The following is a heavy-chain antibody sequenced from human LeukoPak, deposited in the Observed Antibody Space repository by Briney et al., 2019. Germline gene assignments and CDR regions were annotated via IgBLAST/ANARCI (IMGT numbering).Heavy chain of an antibody. Sequence: SETLSLTCTVSGGSISSYYWSWIRQPPGKGLEWIGYIYYSGSTNYNPSLKSRVTISVDTSKNQFSLKLSSVTAADTAVYYCARVATPASALVWGSYRYAYAFDIWGQGTTVTVSS. D-gene: IGHD3-16*02. CDR2: IYYSGST. V-gene: IGHV4-59*01. J-gene: IGHJ3*02. CDR3: ARVATPASALVWGSYRYAYAFDI. CDR1: GGSISSYY.